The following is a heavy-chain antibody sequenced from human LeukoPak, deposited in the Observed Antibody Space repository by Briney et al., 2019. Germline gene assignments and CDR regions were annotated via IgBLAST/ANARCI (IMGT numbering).Heavy chain of an antibody. CDR1: GGSFSGYY. D-gene: IGHD6-6*01. Sequence: SETLSLTCAVYGGSFSGYYWSWIRQPPGKGLELIGEINHSGSTNYNPSLKSRVTISVDTSKNQFSLKLSSVTAADTAVYYCARPSRYSSSSGFGYWGQGTLVTVSS. CDR2: INHSGST. CDR3: ARPSRYSSSSGFGY. V-gene: IGHV4-34*01. J-gene: IGHJ4*02.